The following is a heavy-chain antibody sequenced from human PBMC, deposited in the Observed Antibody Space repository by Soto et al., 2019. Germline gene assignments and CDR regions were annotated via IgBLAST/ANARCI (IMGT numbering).Heavy chain of an antibody. D-gene: IGHD2-21*02. CDR3: ARYIVVVTATYAFDI. CDR2: ISYDGSNK. V-gene: IGHV3-30-3*01. Sequence: PGGSLRLSCAASGFTFSAYVFHWVRQAPGKGLEWVAAISYDGSNKYYADSVKGRFTISRDNSKNTLYLQMNSLRAEDTAVYYCARYIVVVTATYAFDIWGQGTMVTVSS. CDR1: GFTFSAYV. J-gene: IGHJ3*02.